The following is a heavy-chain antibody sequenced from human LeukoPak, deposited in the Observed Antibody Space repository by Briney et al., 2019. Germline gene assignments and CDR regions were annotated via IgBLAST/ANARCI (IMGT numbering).Heavy chain of an antibody. Sequence: GGSLRLSCAASGFTFSSYAMHWVRQAPGKGLEWVAVIWYDGSNKYYADSVKGRFTISRDNSKNTLYLQMNSLRAEDTAVYYCASSSAGLAVFDYWGQGTLVTVSS. CDR2: IWYDGSNK. V-gene: IGHV3-30*04. CDR1: GFTFSSYA. D-gene: IGHD1-26*01. J-gene: IGHJ4*02. CDR3: ASSSAGLAVFDY.